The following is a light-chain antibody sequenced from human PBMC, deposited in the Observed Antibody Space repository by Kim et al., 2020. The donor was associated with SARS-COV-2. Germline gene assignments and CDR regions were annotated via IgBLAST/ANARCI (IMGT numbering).Light chain of an antibody. Sequence: LSPGQPASLTCSGDKLGDKYSFWYQQKPGQSPVLGIYQDSKRPSGIPERFSGSNSGNTATLTISGTQAMDEADYYCQAWDSSTVVFGGGTQLTVL. J-gene: IGLJ2*01. CDR3: QAWDSSTVV. V-gene: IGLV3-1*01. CDR1: KLGDKY. CDR2: QDS.